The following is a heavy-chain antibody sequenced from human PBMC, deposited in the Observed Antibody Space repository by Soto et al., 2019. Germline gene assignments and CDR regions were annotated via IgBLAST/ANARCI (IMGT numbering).Heavy chain of an antibody. CDR1: GFTFSSYA. CDR3: AREPKPSFGVVISYYYYYGMDV. Sequence: GGSLRLSCAASGFTFSSYAMHWVRQAPGKGLEWVAVISYDGSNKYYADSVKGRFTISRDNSKNTLYLQMNSLRAEDTAVYYCAREPKPSFGVVISYYYYYGMDVWGQGTTVTVSS. CDR2: ISYDGSNK. D-gene: IGHD3-3*01. J-gene: IGHJ6*02. V-gene: IGHV3-30-3*01.